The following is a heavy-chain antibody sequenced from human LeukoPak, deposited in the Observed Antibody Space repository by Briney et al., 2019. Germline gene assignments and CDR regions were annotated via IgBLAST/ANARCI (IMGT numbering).Heavy chain of an antibody. CDR1: GFTFSSYA. J-gene: IGHJ6*02. D-gene: IGHD2-2*01. V-gene: IGHV3-30*04. Sequence: PGGSLRLSCAASGFTFSSYAMHWVRQAPGKGLEWVAVISYDGSNKYYADSVKGRFTISRDNSKNTLYLQMNSLRAEDTAVYYCAREKLLSDYYYGMDVRGQGTTVTVSS. CDR3: AREKLLSDYYYGMDV. CDR2: ISYDGSNK.